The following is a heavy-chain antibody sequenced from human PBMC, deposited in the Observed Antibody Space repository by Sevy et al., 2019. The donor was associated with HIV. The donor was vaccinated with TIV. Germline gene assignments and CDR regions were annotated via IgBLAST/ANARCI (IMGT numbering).Heavy chain of an antibody. Sequence: GGSLRLSCEASGFDFSSHWMQWVRQAPGKGLVWVSRMNTEGSSTNYADSVKGRFTISRDNAKNTLYLEMNNLRDEDTALYYCATARFDIWGPGTLVTVSS. V-gene: IGHV3-74*01. CDR2: MNTEGSST. J-gene: IGHJ4*02. CDR1: GFDFSSHW. CDR3: ATARFDI.